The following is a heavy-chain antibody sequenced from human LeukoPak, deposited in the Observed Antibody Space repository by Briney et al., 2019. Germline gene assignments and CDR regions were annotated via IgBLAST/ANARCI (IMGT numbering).Heavy chain of an antibody. CDR3: ARGGSGDGYNSFDY. D-gene: IGHD5-24*01. CDR2: IYYSGST. V-gene: IGHV4-59*01. Sequence: SETLSLTCTVSGGSISSYYWSWIRQPPGKGLEWIGYIYYSGSTNYNPSLKSRVTISVDTSKNQFSLKLSSVTAADAAVYYCARGGSGDGYNSFDYWGQGTLVTVSS. J-gene: IGHJ4*02. CDR1: GGSISSYY.